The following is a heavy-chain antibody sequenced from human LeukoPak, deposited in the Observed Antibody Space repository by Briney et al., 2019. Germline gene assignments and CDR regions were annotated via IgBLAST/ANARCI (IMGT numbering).Heavy chain of an antibody. V-gene: IGHV4-59*01. Sequence: SETLSLTCTVSGGSISSYYWSWIRQPPGKGLEWIGYIYYSGSANYNPSLKSRVTISVDTSKNQFSLKLSSVTAADTAVYYCARVKLDSSGYPFDYWGQGTLVTVSS. CDR2: IYYSGSA. CDR1: GGSISSYY. CDR3: ARVKLDSSGYPFDY. J-gene: IGHJ4*02. D-gene: IGHD3-22*01.